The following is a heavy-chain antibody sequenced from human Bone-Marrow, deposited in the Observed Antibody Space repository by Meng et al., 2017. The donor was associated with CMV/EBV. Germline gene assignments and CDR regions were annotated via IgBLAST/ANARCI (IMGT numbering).Heavy chain of an antibody. CDR2: INHSGST. J-gene: IGHJ4*02. CDR3: ASRGHITMVRGVITYHYY. CDR1: GGSFSGYY. V-gene: IGHV4-34*01. Sequence: SETLSLTCAVYGGSFSGYYWSWIRQPPGKGLEWIGEINHSGSTNYNPSLKSRVTISVDTSKNQFSLKLSSVTAADTAVYYCASRGHITMVRGVITYHYYWGQGTLVAVSS. D-gene: IGHD3-10*01.